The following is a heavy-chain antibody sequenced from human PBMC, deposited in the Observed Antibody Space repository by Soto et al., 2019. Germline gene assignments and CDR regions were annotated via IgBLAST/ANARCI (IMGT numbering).Heavy chain of an antibody. CDR1: GFTFSDFP. V-gene: IGHV3-30-3*01. J-gene: IGHJ4*02. CDR3: ARDMRHDYASGRLDY. D-gene: IGHD3-10*01. Sequence: QVELVESGGGVVQPGASLRLSCVASGFTFSDFPLHWVRRAPGKGLEWVAVISYDGNDESYSNSVKGRFTISRDNSKTTVYLHMNSLRADDMAVYHCARDMRHDYASGRLDYLGQGTLVTVSS. CDR2: ISYDGNDE.